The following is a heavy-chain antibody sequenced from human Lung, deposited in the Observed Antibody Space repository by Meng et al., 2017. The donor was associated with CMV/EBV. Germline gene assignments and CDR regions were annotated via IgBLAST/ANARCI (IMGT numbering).Heavy chain of an antibody. D-gene: IGHD3-16*01. J-gene: IGHJ2*01. V-gene: IGHV4-4*07. Sequence: QVQLQESGPGLGKPSEXLSLPCTVSGGSISSYFLSWIRQPAGKGLEWIGRIYTTGSTNYNPSLKSRITLSLDTSKNQFSLELSSVTAADTAVYYCATTDWGFSRWYFDLWGRGTLVTVSS. CDR3: ATTDWGFSRWYFDL. CDR1: GGSISSYF. CDR2: IYTTGST.